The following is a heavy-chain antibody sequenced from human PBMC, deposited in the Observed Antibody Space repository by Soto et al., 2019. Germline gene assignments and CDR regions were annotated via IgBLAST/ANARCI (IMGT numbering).Heavy chain of an antibody. V-gene: IGHV4-30-4*01. CDR1: GASISSDQYL. CDR2: ISSSGGT. J-gene: IGHJ5*02. Sequence: QVQLQESGPGLVKPSQTLSLTCSVSGASISSDQYLWTWIRQTPGKGLEWIGDISSSGGTYYSPHVKGRANLSLDKSKNQFSLILSSVTAADTAIYFCARGSFREYEDATGYYNSFDPWGQGALVTVSS. CDR3: ARGSFREYEDATGYYNSFDP. D-gene: IGHD3-9*01.